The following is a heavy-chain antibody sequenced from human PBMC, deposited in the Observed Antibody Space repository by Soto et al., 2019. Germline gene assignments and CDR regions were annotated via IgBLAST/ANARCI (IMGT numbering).Heavy chain of an antibody. J-gene: IGHJ2*01. CDR2: IYYSGST. D-gene: IGHD4-17*01. CDR3: ARHTVTRHWYFDL. V-gene: IGHV4-39*01. CDR1: GGSISSSSYY. Sequence: QLQLQESGPGLVKPSETLSLTCTVSGGSISSSSYYWGWIRQPPGKGLEWIGSIYYSGSTYYNPSLKSRVTISVDTSTNQFSLKLSSVTAADTAVYYCARHTVTRHWYFDLWGRGTLVTVSS.